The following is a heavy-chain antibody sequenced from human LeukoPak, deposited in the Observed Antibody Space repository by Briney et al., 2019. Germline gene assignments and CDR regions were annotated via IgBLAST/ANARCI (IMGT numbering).Heavy chain of an antibody. Sequence: GGSLRLSCAASGFTVSSNYMSWVRQAPGKGLEWVSVIYSGGSTYYADSVKGRFTISRDNADNSLYLQMNSLRAEDTAVYYCASGSRDGYNYRFDYWGQGTLVTVSS. J-gene: IGHJ4*02. CDR2: IYSGGST. CDR1: GFTVSSNY. CDR3: ASGSRDGYNYRFDY. V-gene: IGHV3-53*01. D-gene: IGHD5-24*01.